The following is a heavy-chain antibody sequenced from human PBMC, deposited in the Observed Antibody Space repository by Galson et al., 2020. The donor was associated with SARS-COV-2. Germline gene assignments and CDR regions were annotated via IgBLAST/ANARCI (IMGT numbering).Heavy chain of an antibody. CDR1: GYSISSGYY. Sequence: SETLSLTCTVSGYSISSGYYWGWIRQPPGKGLEWIGSIYHSGSTYYNPSLKSRATISVDTSKNQFSLKLSSVTAADTAVYYCARDSAGRDYSNSTGDYWGQGTLVTVSS. CDR3: ARDSAGRDYSNSTGDY. CDR2: IYHSGST. D-gene: IGHD4-4*01. V-gene: IGHV4-38-2*02. J-gene: IGHJ4*02.